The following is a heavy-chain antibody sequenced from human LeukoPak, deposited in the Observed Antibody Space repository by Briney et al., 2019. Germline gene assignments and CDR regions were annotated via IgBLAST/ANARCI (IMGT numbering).Heavy chain of an antibody. D-gene: IGHD3-3*01. CDR2: IRSKANSYAT. CDR1: GFTFSGSA. V-gene: IGHV3-73*01. CDR3: AKGRDFWSGSHY. Sequence: GGSLRLSCAASGFTFSGSAMHWVRQASGKGLEWVGRIRSKANSYATAYAASVKGRFTISRDDSKNTAYLQMNSLKTEDTAVYYCAKGRDFWSGSHYWGQGTLVTVSS. J-gene: IGHJ4*02.